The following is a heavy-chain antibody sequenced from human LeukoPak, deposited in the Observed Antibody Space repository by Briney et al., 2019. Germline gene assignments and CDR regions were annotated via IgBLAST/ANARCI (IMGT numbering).Heavy chain of an antibody. D-gene: IGHD3-3*01. Sequence: SQTLSLTCTVSGGSISSGDYYWSWIRQPPGKGLEWIGYIYYSGSTYYNPSLKSRVTISVDTSKNQFSLKLSSVTAADTAVYYCARAMYYDFWSGYSGAFDIWGQGTMVTVSS. CDR1: GGSISSGDYY. V-gene: IGHV4-30-4*08. CDR2: IYYSGST. CDR3: ARAMYYDFWSGYSGAFDI. J-gene: IGHJ3*02.